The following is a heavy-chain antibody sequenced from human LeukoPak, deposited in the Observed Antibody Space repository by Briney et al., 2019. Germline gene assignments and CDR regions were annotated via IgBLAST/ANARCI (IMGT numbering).Heavy chain of an antibody. V-gene: IGHV4-39*01. J-gene: IGHJ5*02. CDR2: ISYTGTT. D-gene: IGHD4-17*01. CDR1: GDSISSSGYY. Sequence: SETLSLTCTVSGDSISSSGYYWGWVRQSPGKGLEWIGSISYTGTTYYNPSLKSRVTVSVDTSKNQFSLKLSSVTAADTAVYYCATSGDYTTGGVDPWGQGTLVTVSS. CDR3: ATSGDYTTGGVDP.